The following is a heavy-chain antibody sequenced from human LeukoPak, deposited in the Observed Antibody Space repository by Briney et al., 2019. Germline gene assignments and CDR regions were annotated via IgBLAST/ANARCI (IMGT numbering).Heavy chain of an antibody. CDR2: IYSGGST. J-gene: IGHJ4*02. CDR3: ASALVRGYYYDSSGDY. D-gene: IGHD3-22*01. CDR1: GFTVSSNY. Sequence: GGSLRLSCAASGFTVSSNYMSWVRQALGKGLEWVSVIYSGGSTYYADSVKGRFTISRDNSKNTLYLQMNSLRAEDTAVYYCASALVRGYYYDSSGDYWGQGTLVTVSS. V-gene: IGHV3-66*01.